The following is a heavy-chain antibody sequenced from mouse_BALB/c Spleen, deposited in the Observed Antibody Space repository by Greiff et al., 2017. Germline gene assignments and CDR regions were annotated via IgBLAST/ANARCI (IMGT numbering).Heavy chain of an antibody. D-gene: IGHD2-14*01. CDR1: GYTFTDYD. CDR3: ARVYYRYDGDAMDY. CDR2: ISTYYGDA. V-gene: IGHV1S137*01. J-gene: IGHJ4*01. Sequence: VQLQQSGAELVRPGVSVKISCKGSGYTFTDYDMHWVKQSHAKSLEWIGVISTYYGDASYNQKFKGKATMTVDKSSSTAYMELARLTSEDSAIYYCARVYYRYDGDAMDYWGQGTSVTVSS.